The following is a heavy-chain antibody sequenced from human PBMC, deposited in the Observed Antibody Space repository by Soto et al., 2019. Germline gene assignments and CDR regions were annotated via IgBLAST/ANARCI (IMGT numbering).Heavy chain of an antibody. CDR1: GFTFTSSA. Sequence: SVKVSCKASGFTFTSSAVQWVRQARGQRLEWIGWIVVGSGNTNYAQKFQGRVTITRDMSTSTAYMELSSLRSEDTAVYYCAKAYRVDIVTTTYQPWPYWGQGTLVTVSS. CDR2: IVVGSGNT. J-gene: IGHJ4*02. D-gene: IGHD5-12*01. V-gene: IGHV1-58*01. CDR3: AKAYRVDIVTTTYQPWPY.